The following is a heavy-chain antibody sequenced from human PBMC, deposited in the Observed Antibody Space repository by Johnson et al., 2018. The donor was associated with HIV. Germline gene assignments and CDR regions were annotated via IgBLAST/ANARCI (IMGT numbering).Heavy chain of an antibody. CDR1: GFTFSSYG. D-gene: IGHD6-13*01. J-gene: IGHJ3*01. CDR2: IWYDGSNK. V-gene: IGHV3-30*02. CDR3: AKGGEVWYGAFDF. Sequence: QMLLVESGGGVVQPGGSLRLSCAASGFTFSSYGLHWVRQAPGKGLQWVAFIWYDGSNKYYADYVKGRFTISRDNSKNTLYLQMNNLRAEDTAVYYCAKGGEVWYGAFDFWGQGTMAIVSS.